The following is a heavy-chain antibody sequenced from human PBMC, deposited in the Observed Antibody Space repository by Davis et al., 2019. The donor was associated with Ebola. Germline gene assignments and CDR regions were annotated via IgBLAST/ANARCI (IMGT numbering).Heavy chain of an antibody. CDR1: GFTFSSYA. D-gene: IGHD3-10*01. Sequence: GGSLRLSCAASGFTFSSYAMSWVRQAPGKGLEWVSAISGSGGSTYYADSVKGRFTISRDNSKNTLYLQMNSLRAEDTAVYYCASGEGSGIYGMDVWGQGTTVTVPS. CDR2: ISGSGGST. V-gene: IGHV3-23*01. J-gene: IGHJ6*02. CDR3: ASGEGSGIYGMDV.